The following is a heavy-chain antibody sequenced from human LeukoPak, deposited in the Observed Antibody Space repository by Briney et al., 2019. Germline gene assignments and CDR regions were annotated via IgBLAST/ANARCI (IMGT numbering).Heavy chain of an antibody. V-gene: IGHV4-39*07. CDR2: IYSSGST. Sequence: SETLSLTCRVSGASINSGSNYWGWIRQPPGKTLEWIGSIYSSGSTYYNPSLKSRVIIMIDTPKNHFSLTLSSVTAADTAVYYCARTTEAHSWLTRYYSYYMDVWGKGTTVTVSS. D-gene: IGHD6-13*01. CDR3: ARTTEAHSWLTRYYSYYMDV. CDR1: GASINSGSNY. J-gene: IGHJ6*03.